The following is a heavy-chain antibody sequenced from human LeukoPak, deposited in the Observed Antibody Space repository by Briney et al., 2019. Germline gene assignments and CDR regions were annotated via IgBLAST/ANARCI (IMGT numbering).Heavy chain of an antibody. CDR3: ARDYYDSSGYYNP. Sequence: ASVKVSCKASGYTFTSYGISWVRQAPGQGLEWMGGIIPIFGTANYAQKFQGRVTITADESTSTAYMELSSLRSEDTAVYYCARDYYDSSGYYNPWGQGTLVTVSS. CDR2: IIPIFGTA. J-gene: IGHJ5*02. CDR1: GYTFTSYG. D-gene: IGHD3-22*01. V-gene: IGHV1-69*13.